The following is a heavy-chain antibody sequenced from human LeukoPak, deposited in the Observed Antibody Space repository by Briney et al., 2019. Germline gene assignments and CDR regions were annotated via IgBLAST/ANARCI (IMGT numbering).Heavy chain of an antibody. CDR2: IYHTGST. J-gene: IGHJ4*02. CDR1: GGSISSSHW. Sequence: KPSETLSLTCTVSGGSISSSHWWSWVRQPPGKGLEWIGEIYHTGSTNYNPSLKSRVTISVDKSKNQFSLNLSSVTAADTAVYYCASRGRTHVYYYDSSGYTYYFDYWGQGTLVTVSS. V-gene: IGHV4-4*02. CDR3: ASRGRTHVYYYDSSGYTYYFDY. D-gene: IGHD3-22*01.